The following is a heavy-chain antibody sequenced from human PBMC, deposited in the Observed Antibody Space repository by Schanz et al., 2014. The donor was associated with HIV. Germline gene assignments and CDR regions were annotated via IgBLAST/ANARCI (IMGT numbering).Heavy chain of an antibody. D-gene: IGHD2-2*01. J-gene: IGHJ5*02. CDR3: TRDLRVVPAASDNWFDP. CDR2: INAYNGNT. CDR1: GYTFSTYV. Sequence: QVQLVQSGDEVKKPGASVKVSCKASGYTFSTYVIIWVRQAPGQGLEWMGWINAYNGNTHYAQKFQGRVTMTTDTSTSTAYMELRNLRSDDTAVYYCTRDLRVVPAASDNWFDPWGQGTLVTVSS. V-gene: IGHV1-18*01.